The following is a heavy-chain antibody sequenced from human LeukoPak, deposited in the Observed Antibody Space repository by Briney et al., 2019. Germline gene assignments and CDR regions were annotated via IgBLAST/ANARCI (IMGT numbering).Heavy chain of an antibody. V-gene: IGHV3-64*01. CDR2: ISSNGGST. CDR1: GFTFSSYA. CDR3: ARDFLDGFDI. J-gene: IGHJ3*02. Sequence: PGGSLRLSCAASGFTFSSYAMHWVRQAPGKGLEYVSAISSNGGSTYYANSVKGRFTISRDNSKNTLYLQMGSLRAEDMAVYYCARDFLDGFDIWGQGTMVTVSS.